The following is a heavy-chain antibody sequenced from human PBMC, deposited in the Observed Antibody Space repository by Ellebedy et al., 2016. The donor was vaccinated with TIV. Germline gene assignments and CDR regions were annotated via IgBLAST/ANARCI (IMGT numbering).Heavy chain of an antibody. CDR1: GGSVSSGYY. D-gene: IGHD5-12*01. J-gene: IGHJ4*02. CDR3: ASLKWLRGPISY. V-gene: IGHV4-61*01. Sequence: SETLSLTCTVSGGSVSSGYYWSWIRQPPGKGLEWIGYIHYSGSTNYNPSLQSRVTISVDRSKNQFSLKLSSVTAADTAVYYCASLKWLRGPISYWGQGTLVTVSS. CDR2: IHYSGST.